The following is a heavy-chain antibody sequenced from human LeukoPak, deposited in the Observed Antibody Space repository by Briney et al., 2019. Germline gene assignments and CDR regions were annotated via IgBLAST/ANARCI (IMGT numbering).Heavy chain of an antibody. J-gene: IGHJ5*02. CDR1: GFTFSSYG. Sequence: GGSLRCSCAGSGFTFSSYGMHWLRQAPGKGLEWVAVIWYDGSNKDYADSVKGRFTISRDNSKNTLYLNMNSLRAADTDVYYCAKDSAAGGMYNWFDPWGQGAMVTVSS. CDR2: IWYDGSNK. CDR3: AKDSAAGGMYNWFDP. V-gene: IGHV3-33*06. D-gene: IGHD6-13*01.